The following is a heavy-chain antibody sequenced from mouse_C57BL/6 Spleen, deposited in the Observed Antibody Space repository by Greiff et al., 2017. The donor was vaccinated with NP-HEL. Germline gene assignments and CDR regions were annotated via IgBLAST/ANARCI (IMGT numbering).Heavy chain of an antibody. J-gene: IGHJ4*01. CDR3: AKNFDDYYAMDY. V-gene: IGHV2-5*01. CDR2: IWRGGST. CDR1: GFSLTSYG. D-gene: IGHD2-3*01. Sequence: VQLQQSGPGLVQPSQRLSIPCTVSGFSLTSYGVHWVRQSPGKGLEWLGVIWRGGSTDYNAAFMSRLSITKDNSKSQVFFKMNSLQADDTAIYYCAKNFDDYYAMDYWGQGTSVTVSS.